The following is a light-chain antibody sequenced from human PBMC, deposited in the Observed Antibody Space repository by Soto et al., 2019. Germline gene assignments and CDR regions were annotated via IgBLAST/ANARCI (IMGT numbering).Light chain of an antibody. CDR1: QSISSSY. CDR3: QQYSSSPIT. CDR2: GAS. V-gene: IGKV3-20*01. Sequence: EIVLTQSPGTLSLSPGERATLSCRASQSISSSYLAWYQQKPGQAPRLLIYGASSRATGIPDRFSGGGSGTDFSLTISRLDPEDFAVYYCQQYSSSPITFGQGTRLAIK. J-gene: IGKJ5*01.